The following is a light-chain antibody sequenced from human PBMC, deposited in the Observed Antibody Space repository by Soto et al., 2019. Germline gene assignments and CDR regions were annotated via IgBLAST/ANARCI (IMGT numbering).Light chain of an antibody. CDR3: KQYNSYS. J-gene: IGKJ1*01. CDR1: QSISNW. CDR2: HAS. V-gene: IGKV1-5*01. Sequence: DIQLTQSPSTLPAYVGDRVTITCRASQSISNWLAWYQHKPGTAPKVLIYHASNLQSGVPSRFSGSVSWTEVSLTISRLQSDDFAPYYFKQYNSYSFGQGTKVEIK.